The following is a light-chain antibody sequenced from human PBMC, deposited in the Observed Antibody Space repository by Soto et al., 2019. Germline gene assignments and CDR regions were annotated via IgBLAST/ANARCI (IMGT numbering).Light chain of an antibody. CDR3: QQYSNWPLLS. V-gene: IGKV3-15*01. Sequence: EVVLTPSPATLSVSPGAGATLSCRASQSVGSNLAWYQQKPGQTPRVIIYGASTRAIGIPARFSGSGFGTEFTLTISSLHSEDFVVYYCQQYSNWPLLSVGVGTNVDIK. CDR2: GAS. J-gene: IGKJ4*01. CDR1: QSVGSN.